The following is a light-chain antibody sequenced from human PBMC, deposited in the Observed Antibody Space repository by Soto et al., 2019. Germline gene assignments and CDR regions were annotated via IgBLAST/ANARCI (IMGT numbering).Light chain of an antibody. Sequence: DIQMTQSPSSLSASVGDRVTITCRASQSISSYLNWYQQKPGKVPKLLIYAASTLQTGISSRFSGSGSGTDFTLTISSLQPEDFATYYCQQSYTTPYLFGQGTKLEIK. CDR3: QQSYTTPYL. CDR1: QSISSY. J-gene: IGKJ2*01. V-gene: IGKV1-39*01. CDR2: AAS.